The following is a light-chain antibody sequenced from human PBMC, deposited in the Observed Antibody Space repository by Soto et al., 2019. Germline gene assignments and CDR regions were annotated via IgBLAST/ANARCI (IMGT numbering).Light chain of an antibody. V-gene: IGKV3-15*01. Sequence: EIVMTQSPAILSVSPGERATLSCRASQSVSSNLAWYQQKPGQAPRLLIYGASTRATGIPARFSGSGSGTEFTLTISSLQSEDFAVYSCQQDNISPRTFGQGTMV. J-gene: IGKJ1*01. CDR3: QQDNISPRT. CDR2: GAS. CDR1: QSVSSN.